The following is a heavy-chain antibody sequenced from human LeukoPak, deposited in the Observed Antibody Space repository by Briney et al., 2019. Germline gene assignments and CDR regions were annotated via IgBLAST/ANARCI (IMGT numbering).Heavy chain of an antibody. CDR3: ARSVEGYCRGGSCYSYSYYMDV. CDR1: GGSISSYY. V-gene: IGHV4-59*01. J-gene: IGHJ6*03. CDR2: IYYSGST. D-gene: IGHD2-15*01. Sequence: PSETLSLTCTVSGGSISSYYWSWIRQPAGKGLEWIGYIYYSGSTNYNPSLKSRVTISVDTSKNQFSLKLSSVTAADTAVYYCARSVEGYCRGGSCYSYSYYMDVWGKGTTVTVSS.